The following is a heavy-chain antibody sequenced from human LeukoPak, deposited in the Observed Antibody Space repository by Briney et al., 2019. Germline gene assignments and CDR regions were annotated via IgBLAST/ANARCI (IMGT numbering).Heavy chain of an antibody. CDR3: ATEYSYGSPDAFDI. J-gene: IGHJ3*02. CDR1: GGTFSSYA. V-gene: IGHV1-69*06. CDR2: IIPIFGTA. D-gene: IGHD5-18*01. Sequence: SVKVSCKASGGTFSSYAISWVRQAPGQGLEWMGGIIPIFGTANYAQKFQGRVTITADKSTSTAYMELSSLRSEDTAVYYCATEYSYGSPDAFDIWGQGTMVTVSS.